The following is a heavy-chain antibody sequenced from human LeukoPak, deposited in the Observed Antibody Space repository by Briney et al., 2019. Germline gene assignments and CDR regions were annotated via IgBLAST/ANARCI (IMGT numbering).Heavy chain of an antibody. D-gene: IGHD2-8*01. CDR3: AKDSDVYGIESPDALHI. V-gene: IGHV3-23*01. CDR1: GFALSNYP. Sequence: GGSLRLSCAASGFALSNYPMGWVRQAPGKGLEWVSGIGEEKSGSWTKSADSVKGRFTISRDNSENTLYLQMDSLTVDDTAVYYCAKDSDVYGIESPDALHIWGQGTMVTVSS. J-gene: IGHJ3*02. CDR2: IGEEKSGSWT.